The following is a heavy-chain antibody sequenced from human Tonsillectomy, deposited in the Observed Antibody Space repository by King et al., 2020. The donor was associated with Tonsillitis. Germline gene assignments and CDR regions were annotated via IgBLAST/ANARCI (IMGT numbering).Heavy chain of an antibody. D-gene: IGHD1-1*01. CDR2: ISHGGST. V-gene: IGHV4-38-2*01. Sequence: VQLQESGPGLVKPSETLSLTCAVSGYSISNGYYWGWIRQPPGKGLEWIGSISHGGSTYYNPSLKSRVTISVDTSKNQFSLKLSSVTAADTAVYYCATGYNWNDPFDYWGQGTPVTVSS. J-gene: IGHJ4*02. CDR1: GYSISNGYY. CDR3: ATGYNWNDPFDY.